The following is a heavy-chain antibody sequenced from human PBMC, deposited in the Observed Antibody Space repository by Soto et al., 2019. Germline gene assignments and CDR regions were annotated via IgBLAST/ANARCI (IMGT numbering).Heavy chain of an antibody. V-gene: IGHV3-73*02. CDR3: AHIRG. CDR2: IRVKRDSYAT. D-gene: IGHD2-21*01. Sequence: EVQLVESGGGLVQPGGSLTLSFAAAGFTFSDLPVDWVRQASGTGLEWVGRIRVKRDSYATTYGESVTGRSTISRDDSKNTAYLQMNSLRIEDTAVYYCAHIRGWGQGTRVTGSS. J-gene: IGHJ4*02. CDR1: GFTFSDLP.